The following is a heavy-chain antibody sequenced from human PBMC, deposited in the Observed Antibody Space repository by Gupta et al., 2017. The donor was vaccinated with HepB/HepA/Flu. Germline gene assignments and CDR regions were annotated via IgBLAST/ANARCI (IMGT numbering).Heavy chain of an antibody. J-gene: IGHJ4*02. D-gene: IGHD7-27*01. Sequence: EVQLLESGGGLVQHGGSLRLSCAASGLTVGNYGMSWVRQAPGKGLEGVSTILSSYHTYYADSVMGRFTISRDNSKNILYLEMNSLRADDTAVYYCARDKTGAEEFWGTGIRVTASS. CDR3: ARDKTGAEEF. V-gene: IGHV3-23*01. CDR1: GLTVGNYG. CDR2: ILSSYHT.